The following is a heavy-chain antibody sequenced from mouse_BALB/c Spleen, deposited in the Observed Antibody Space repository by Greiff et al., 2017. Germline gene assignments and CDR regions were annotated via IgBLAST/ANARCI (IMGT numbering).Heavy chain of an antibody. V-gene: IGHV1-18*01. J-gene: IGHJ4*01. D-gene: IGHD2-4*01. CDR2: INPNNGGT. CDR3: ARRGITTSPYYAMDY. Sequence: VQLQQSGPELVKPGASVKIPCKASGYTFTDYNMDWVKQSHGKSLEWIGDINPNNGGTIYNQKFKGKATLTVDKSSSTAYMELRSLTSEDTAVYYCARRGITTSPYYAMDYWGQGTSVTVSS. CDR1: GYTFTDYN.